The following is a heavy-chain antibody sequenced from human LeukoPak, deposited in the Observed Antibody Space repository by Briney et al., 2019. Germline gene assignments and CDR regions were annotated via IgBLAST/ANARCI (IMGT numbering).Heavy chain of an antibody. D-gene: IGHD2-15*01. CDR2: ISDRGST. CDR3: ARDVCSGGTCYLDY. Sequence: KASQTLSLTCSVSGDSMSNYYWTWIRQPPGKALESIGYISDRGSTYYSPSLKSRATISADTSKNQISLKLTSVTAADTAVYYCARDVCSGGTCYLDYWGRGTLVSVSS. CDR1: GDSMSNYY. V-gene: IGHV4-59*01. J-gene: IGHJ4*02.